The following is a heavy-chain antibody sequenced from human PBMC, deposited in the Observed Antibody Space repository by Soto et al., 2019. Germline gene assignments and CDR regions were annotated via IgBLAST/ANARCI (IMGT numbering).Heavy chain of an antibody. D-gene: IGHD3-10*01. CDR1: GGSISSSSYY. CDR3: ARPYGSGSYELHWFDP. Sequence: QLQLQESGPGLVKPSETLSLTCTVSGGSISSSSYYWGWIRQPPGKGLEWIGSIYYSGSTYYNPSLKSRVTISVDTSKNQFSLKLSSVTAADTAVYYCARPYGSGSYELHWFDPWGQGTLVTVSS. CDR2: IYYSGST. J-gene: IGHJ5*02. V-gene: IGHV4-39*01.